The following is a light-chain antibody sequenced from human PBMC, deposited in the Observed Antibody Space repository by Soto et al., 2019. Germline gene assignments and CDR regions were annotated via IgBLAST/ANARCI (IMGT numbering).Light chain of an antibody. CDR1: SSDVGLYDY. CDR3: TSYTSIIPYV. Sequence: QSVLTQPASMSGSPGQSITISCTGTSSDVGLYDYVSWYQQHPGKAPQLMIYAVSNRPSGVSNRFSASKSGNTASLTISGLQAEDEADYYCTSYTSIIPYVFGTGTKVTVL. CDR2: AVS. V-gene: IGLV2-14*01. J-gene: IGLJ1*01.